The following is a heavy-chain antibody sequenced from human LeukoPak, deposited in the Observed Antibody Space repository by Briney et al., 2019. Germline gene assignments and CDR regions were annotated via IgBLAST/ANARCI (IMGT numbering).Heavy chain of an antibody. J-gene: IGHJ4*02. V-gene: IGHV3-73*01. CDR2: IRSKPNNYAT. Sequence: GGSLRLSCAASGFNFSGSAMHWVRQTSGKGLEWLGRIRSKPNNYATVYAASVKGRFTISRDDSKNTTYLQMSSLKIEDTAIYYCTRGYYYGLMWGQGTLVTVSS. CDR1: GFNFSGSA. CDR3: TRGYYYGLM. D-gene: IGHD3-10*01.